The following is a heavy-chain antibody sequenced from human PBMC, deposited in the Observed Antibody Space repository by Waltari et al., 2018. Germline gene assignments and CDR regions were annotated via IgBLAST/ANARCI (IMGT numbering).Heavy chain of an antibody. CDR2: IYYSGST. J-gene: IGHJ6*03. CDR3: AGNTIFGVVTQYYMDV. Sequence: QVQLQESGPGLVKPSQTLSLTCTVSGGSISSGGYYWSWIRQHPGKGLEWIGYIYYSGSTYYNPSLKSRVTISVDTSKNQFSLKLSSVTAADTAVYYCAGNTIFGVVTQYYMDVWGKGTTVTVSS. D-gene: IGHD3-3*01. CDR1: GGSISSGGYY. V-gene: IGHV4-31*03.